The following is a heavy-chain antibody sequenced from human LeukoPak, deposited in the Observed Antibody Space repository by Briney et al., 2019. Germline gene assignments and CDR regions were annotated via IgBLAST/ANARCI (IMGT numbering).Heavy chain of an antibody. CDR1: SGSINSSNW. CDR3: ASSLFWSGYYTGD. Sequence: PSETLSLTCAVSSGSINSSNWWSWVRQPPGKGLEWIGEIYPSGSTNYNPSLKSRVTISVDTSKNQFSLKLSSVTAADTAVYYCASSLFWSGYYTGDWGQGTLVTVSS. D-gene: IGHD3-3*01. J-gene: IGHJ4*02. V-gene: IGHV4-4*02. CDR2: IYPSGST.